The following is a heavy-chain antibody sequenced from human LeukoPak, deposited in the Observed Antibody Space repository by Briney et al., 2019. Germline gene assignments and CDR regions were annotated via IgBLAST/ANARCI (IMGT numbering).Heavy chain of an antibody. CDR3: ARRSGFYDSSGYYYRYYYYMDV. CDR1: GFTFSSHA. CDR2: ISGSGDST. J-gene: IGHJ6*03. D-gene: IGHD3-22*01. Sequence: GGSLRLSCAASGFTFSSHAMSWVRQAPGKGLEWVSDISGSGDSTYYADSVKGRLTISRDNPSKTLFLQMSSLRAEDTALYFCARRSGFYDSSGYYYRYYYYMDVWGKGTTVTVSS. V-gene: IGHV3-23*01.